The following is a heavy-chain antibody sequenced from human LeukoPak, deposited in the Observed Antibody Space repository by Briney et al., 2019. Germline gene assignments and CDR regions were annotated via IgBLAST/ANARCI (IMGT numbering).Heavy chain of an antibody. CDR3: ATSYDSSGYYPGGNWFDP. CDR1: GYTLTELS. J-gene: IGHJ5*02. Sequence: GASVKVSCKVSGYTLTELSMHWVRQAPGKGLEWMGGFDPEDGETIYAQKFQGRVTMTEDTSTDTAYMDLSSLRSEDTAVYYCATSYDSSGYYPGGNWFDPWGQGTLVTVSS. D-gene: IGHD3-22*01. CDR2: FDPEDGET. V-gene: IGHV1-24*01.